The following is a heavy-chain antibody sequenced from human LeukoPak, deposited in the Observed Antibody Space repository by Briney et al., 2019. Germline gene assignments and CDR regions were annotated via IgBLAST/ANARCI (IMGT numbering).Heavy chain of an antibody. CDR1: GGSISSYY. CDR2: IYSSGST. D-gene: IGHD2-8*02. J-gene: IGHJ4*02. V-gene: IGHV4-4*07. CDR3: ARGYWFYFDY. Sequence: PSETLSLTCTVSGGSISSYYWNWIRQSAGKGLEWIGRIYSSGSTNYNPSLKSRVTISADTSKNQFSLRVGSVTAADTAVYYCARGYWFYFDYWGQGTLVTVSS.